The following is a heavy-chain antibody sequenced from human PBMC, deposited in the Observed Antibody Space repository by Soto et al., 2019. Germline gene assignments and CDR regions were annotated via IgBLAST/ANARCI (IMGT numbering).Heavy chain of an antibody. CDR1: GGSSSRYY. Sequence: SETLSHTCPVAGGSSSRYYWSWNRQPPGKGLEWIGYIYYSGSTNYNPSLKSRVTISVDTSKNQFSLKLSSVTAADTAVYYCARDTGRLRGSSWYWDYYYYGMDVWGQGTTVTVSS. CDR3: ARDTGRLRGSSWYWDYYYYGMDV. CDR2: IYYSGST. D-gene: IGHD6-13*01. J-gene: IGHJ6*02. V-gene: IGHV4-59*01.